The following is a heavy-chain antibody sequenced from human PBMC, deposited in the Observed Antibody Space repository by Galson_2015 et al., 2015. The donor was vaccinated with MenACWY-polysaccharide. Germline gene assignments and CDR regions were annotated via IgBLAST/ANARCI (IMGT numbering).Heavy chain of an antibody. CDR3: AKDFGFGEFNGGPIDY. CDR2: INRDGTTI. V-gene: IGHV3-74*01. Sequence: SLRLSCAASGLTFSSYWMHWVRQTSGKGLVWVSRINRDGTTINYADSVKGRFTISRDNAKNTLYLQMNSLRTEDTALYYCAKDFGFGEFNGGPIDYWGQGTLVTVSS. D-gene: IGHD3-10*01. CDR1: GLTFSSYW. J-gene: IGHJ4*02.